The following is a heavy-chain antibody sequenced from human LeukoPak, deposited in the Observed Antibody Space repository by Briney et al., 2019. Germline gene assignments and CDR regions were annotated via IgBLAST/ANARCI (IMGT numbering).Heavy chain of an antibody. V-gene: IGHV4-61*01. CDR1: GGSVSSGSYY. CDR3: ARNYDFWSGDTYYYYGMDV. D-gene: IGHD3-3*01. Sequence: PSETLSLTCTVSGGSVSSGSYYWSWIRQPPGKGLEWIGYIYYSGSTNYNPSLKSRVTISVDTSKNQFPLKLSSVTAADTAVYYCARNYDFWSGDTYYYYGMDVWGQGTTVTVSS. J-gene: IGHJ6*02. CDR2: IYYSGST.